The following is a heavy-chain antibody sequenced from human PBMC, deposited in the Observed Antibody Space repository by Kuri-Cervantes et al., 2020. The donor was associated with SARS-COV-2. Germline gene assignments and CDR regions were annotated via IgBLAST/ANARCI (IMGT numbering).Heavy chain of an antibody. CDR2: IDATSSHV. J-gene: IGHJ4*02. V-gene: IGHV3-21*01. CDR1: GFTFSTYS. CDR3: ARGCSGIGCYTRHLDH. D-gene: IGHD2-2*02. Sequence: GGSLRLSCTASGFTFSTYSMTWVRQAPGKGLEWVSSIDATSSHVFYADSMKGRFTISRDNAKNSLYLQLNSLRAEDTAVYYCARGCSGIGCYTRHLDHRGQGTLVTVSS.